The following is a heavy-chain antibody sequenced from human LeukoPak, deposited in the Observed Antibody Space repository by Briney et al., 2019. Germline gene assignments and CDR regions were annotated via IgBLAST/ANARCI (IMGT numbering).Heavy chain of an antibody. V-gene: IGHV4-61*02. CDR2: IYTSGST. Sequence: SETLSLTCTVSGGSISSGSDYWRWIRQPAGKGLEWIGRIYTSGSTNYNPSLKSRVTISVDTSKNQFSLKLSSVTAADTAVYYCAREQGSDDFWCGYYNWFGPWGQGTLVTVSS. CDR3: AREQGSDDFWCGYYNWFGP. J-gene: IGHJ5*02. D-gene: IGHD3-3*01. CDR1: GGSISSGSDY.